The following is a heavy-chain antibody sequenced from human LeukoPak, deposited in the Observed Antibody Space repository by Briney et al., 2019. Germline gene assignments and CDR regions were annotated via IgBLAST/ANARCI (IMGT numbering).Heavy chain of an antibody. CDR1: GASISSSGHY. J-gene: IGHJ4*02. CDR3: ARRDILTGYREDY. Sequence: SETLSLTCTVSGASISSSGHYWGWIRQPPGKGLEWIGSFYHSGNTYYNPSLKSRVTISVDTSENQFSLNLSSVTAADTAVYYCARRDILTGYREDYWGQGTLVTVSS. CDR2: FYHSGNT. D-gene: IGHD3-9*01. V-gene: IGHV4-39*07.